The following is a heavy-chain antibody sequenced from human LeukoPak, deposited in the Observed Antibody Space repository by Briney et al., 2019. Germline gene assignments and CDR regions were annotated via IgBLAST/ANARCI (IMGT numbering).Heavy chain of an antibody. CDR2: ISYDGSNK. V-gene: IGHV3-30*03. J-gene: IGHJ3*02. CDR3: ARVSGSRNYYFGAFDI. CDR1: GFTFSSYG. Sequence: GGSLRLSCAASGFTFSSYGMHWVRQAPGKGLEWVAVISYDGSNKYYADSVKGRFTISRDNAKTTLYLQMNSLRAEDTAMYYCARVSGSRNYYFGAFDIWGQGTMVTVSS. D-gene: IGHD3-10*01.